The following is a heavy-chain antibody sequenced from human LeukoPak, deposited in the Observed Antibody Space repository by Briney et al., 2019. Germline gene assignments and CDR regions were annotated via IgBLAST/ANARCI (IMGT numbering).Heavy chain of an antibody. CDR1: GFNFNYAW. Sequence: GGSLRLSCAGSGFNFNYAWMTWLRQAPGKGLEWVGRIKSPRDGGATDYAAPVKSRFSLSRDDSRNTVFLQMTSLKTDDTGVYYCTTMVGSPTYWGQGALVAVSS. V-gene: IGHV3-15*01. CDR3: TTMVGSPTY. CDR2: IKSPRDGGAT. D-gene: IGHD4-23*01. J-gene: IGHJ4*02.